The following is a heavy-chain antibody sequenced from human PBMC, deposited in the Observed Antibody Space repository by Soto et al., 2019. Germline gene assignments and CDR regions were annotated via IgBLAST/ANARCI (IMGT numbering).Heavy chain of an antibody. J-gene: IGHJ5*02. D-gene: IGHD3-9*01. V-gene: IGHV4-59*01. CDR2: THYSGSN. CDR3: ARMGYDILTGYLNWIDP. CDR1: GVSISSYY. Sequence: SETLSLTCTVSGVSISSYYWSWIRQPPGKGLEWIGYTHYSGSNNYNPSLKSRVTMSVDTPKNQFSLKLSSVTAADTAVYYCARMGYDILTGYLNWIDPWGQGTLVTVSS.